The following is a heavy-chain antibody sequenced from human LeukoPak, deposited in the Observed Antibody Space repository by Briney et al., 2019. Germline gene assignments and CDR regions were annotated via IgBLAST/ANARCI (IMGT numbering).Heavy chain of an antibody. CDR1: GGSFSGYY. Sequence: SETLSLTRAVYGGSFSGYYWSWIRQPPGKGLEWIGEINHSGSTNYNPSLKSRVTISVDTSKNQFSLKLSSVTAADTAVYYCARGGIVGATPGIRYYYYYMDVWGKGTTVTVSS. V-gene: IGHV4-34*01. J-gene: IGHJ6*03. D-gene: IGHD1-26*01. CDR3: ARGGIVGATPGIRYYYYYMDV. CDR2: INHSGST.